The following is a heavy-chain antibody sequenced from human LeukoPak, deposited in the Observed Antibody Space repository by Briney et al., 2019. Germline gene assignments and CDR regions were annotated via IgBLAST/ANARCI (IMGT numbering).Heavy chain of an antibody. D-gene: IGHD5-18*01. CDR1: GFTFRSSG. CDR3: AKDSRGYSTRKEFDY. CDR2: IRYDGSNK. J-gene: IGHJ4*02. V-gene: IGHV3-30*02. Sequence: PGGSLRLSCAASGFTFRSSGMRSVRQAPGKGLEWVAFIRYDGSNKNYADSLKVRFTISRDNSKNTLYLQMNSLRAEDTAVYYCAKDSRGYSTRKEFDYWGQGTLVTVSS.